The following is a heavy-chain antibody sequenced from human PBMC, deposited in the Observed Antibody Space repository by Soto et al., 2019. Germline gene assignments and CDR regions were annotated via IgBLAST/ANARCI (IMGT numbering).Heavy chain of an antibody. CDR3: AREEYADGRGYFDY. D-gene: IGHD3-22*01. V-gene: IGHV3-30-3*01. J-gene: IGHJ4*02. Sequence: QVQLVESGGGVVQPGGSLRLSCADSAFTFSASVMHWVRHAPGKGLEWMAIISYGGVNKYYADSVKGRFTISRDISESTLYLQMNSLRTEDTAVYYCAREEYADGRGYFDYWGQGTLVSVSS. CDR1: AFTFSASV. CDR2: ISYGGVNK.